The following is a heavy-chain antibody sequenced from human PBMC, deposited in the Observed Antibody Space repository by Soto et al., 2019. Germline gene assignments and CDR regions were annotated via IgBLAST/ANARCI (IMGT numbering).Heavy chain of an antibody. Sequence: QVQLLQSGSEVKEPGASMNISCKTSGVMFTNYYIHWIRQAPGQRPEWLAIINPSGRSTSYALNFHGRLTVTRDVSTATVNLALKSLTSDDTAVYFCTRAGYTSSWSEASFEIWGQGTPVTVSA. CDR3: TRAGYTSSWSEASFEI. D-gene: IGHD6-19*01. CDR2: INPSGRST. J-gene: IGHJ4*02. V-gene: IGHV1-46*01. CDR1: GVMFTNYY.